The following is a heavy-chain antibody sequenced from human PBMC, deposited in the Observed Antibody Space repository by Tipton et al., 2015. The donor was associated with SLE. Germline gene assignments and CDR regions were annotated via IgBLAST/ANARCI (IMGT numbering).Heavy chain of an antibody. D-gene: IGHD3-16*01. J-gene: IGHJ4*02. V-gene: IGHV3-49*04. CDR2: IRSKAYGGTT. CDR3: TRDFQGGALDY. Sequence: LSLTCTVSGGSISSHFWSWVRQAPGKGLEWVGFIRSKAYGGTTEYAASVKGRFTISRDDSKSIAYLQMNSLKTEDTAVYYCTRDFQGGALDYWGQGTLVTVSS. CDR1: GGSISSHF.